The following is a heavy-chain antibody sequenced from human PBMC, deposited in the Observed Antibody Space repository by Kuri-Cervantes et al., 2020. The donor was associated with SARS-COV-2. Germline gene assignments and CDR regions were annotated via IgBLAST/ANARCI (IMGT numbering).Heavy chain of an antibody. CDR1: GCSIRSGSYY. V-gene: IGHV4-61*09. D-gene: IGHD5-18*01. J-gene: IGHJ5*02. CDR2: IYTSGST. CDR3: ASLGGYTAGYNWFDP. Sequence: SNTLSPTCTVSGCSIRSGSYYWVWIRQPAGQGLEWIGYIYTSGSTNYNPSLKSRVTISVDTSKTQFSLSLSSVTAADTAVYYCASLGGYTAGYNWFDPWGQGTLVTVSS.